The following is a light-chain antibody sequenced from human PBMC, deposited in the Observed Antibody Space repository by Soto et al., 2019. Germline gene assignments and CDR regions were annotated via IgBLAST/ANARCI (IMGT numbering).Light chain of an antibody. CDR2: DAS. CDR1: QSISTW. J-gene: IGKJ1*01. Sequence: DIQMTQSPSTLSASVGDRATITCRASQSISTWLAWYHQIPGKAPKLLIYDASSLESGVPSRFSGRGSGTEFTLTISSLQPDDFATYYCQQYNSYWTFGQGTKVDIK. V-gene: IGKV1-5*01. CDR3: QQYNSYWT.